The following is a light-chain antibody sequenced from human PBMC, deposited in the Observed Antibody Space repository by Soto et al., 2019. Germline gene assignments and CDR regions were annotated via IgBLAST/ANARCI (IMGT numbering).Light chain of an antibody. V-gene: IGKV3-15*01. CDR3: QQYNKWPPWT. J-gene: IGKJ1*01. CDR1: ESVSSN. Sequence: EIVMTQSPVTLSLSPGERATLSCRAGESVSSNLAWYQQKPGQAPRLLIYGASTRATGVPARFTGSGSGTEFTLTISGLQSDDFAVYFCQQYNKWPPWTFGHGTKVEIK. CDR2: GAS.